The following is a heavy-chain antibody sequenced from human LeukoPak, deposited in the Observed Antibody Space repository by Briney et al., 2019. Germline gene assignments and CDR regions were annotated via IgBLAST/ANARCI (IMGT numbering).Heavy chain of an antibody. J-gene: IGHJ4*02. D-gene: IGHD4-17*01. Sequence: NPSETLSLTCTVSGDSISGSTYYWGWVRQPPGKGLEGIGSIYYTGHTNYNPSLKGRVTISVDTSKNQFSLYLRSVTAADTAVYYCGRPRPVYGDYENWGQGTLVTVSS. V-gene: IGHV4-39*01. CDR2: IYYTGHT. CDR1: GDSISGSTYY. CDR3: GRPRPVYGDYEN.